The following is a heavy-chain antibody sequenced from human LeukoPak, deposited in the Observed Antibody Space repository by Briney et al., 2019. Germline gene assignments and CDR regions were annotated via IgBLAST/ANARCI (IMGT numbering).Heavy chain of an antibody. D-gene: IGHD3-10*02. CDR3: PTELDVGLNRY. CDR1: GLTFSNAW. Sequence: PGESLRLSCAASGLTFSNAWMSWVRQVPGKGLERVGRMKRKSSGGTNDYPAPVKGRFTISRDDEKNTLFLQMNSLNSDDTAVYYCPTELDVGLNRYWGQGTLVTVSS. V-gene: IGHV3-15*01. CDR2: MKRKSSGGTN. J-gene: IGHJ4*02.